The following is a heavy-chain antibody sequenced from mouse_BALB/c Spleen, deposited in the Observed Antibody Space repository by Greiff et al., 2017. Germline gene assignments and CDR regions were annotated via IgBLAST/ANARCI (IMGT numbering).Heavy chain of an antibody. J-gene: IGHJ4*01. CDR1: GFTFSSFG. Sequence: EVQRVESGGGLVQPGGSRKLSCAASGFTFSSFGMHWVRQAPEKGLEWVAYISSGSSTIYYADTVKGRFTISRDNPKNTLFLQMTSLRSEDTAMDYCARYYDYDDAMDYWGQGTSVTVSS. CDR3: ARYYDYDDAMDY. D-gene: IGHD2-4*01. V-gene: IGHV5-17*02. CDR2: ISSGSSTI.